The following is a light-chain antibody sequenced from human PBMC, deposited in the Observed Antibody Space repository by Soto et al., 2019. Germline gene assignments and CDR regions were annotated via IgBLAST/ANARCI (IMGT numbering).Light chain of an antibody. CDR2: GAS. V-gene: IGKV3-20*01. CDR1: QSIGGNY. CDR3: QQYGLSPRT. Sequence: EIVLTQSPGTLSLSPGERATLSCRASQSIGGNYVAWYQQKPGQAPRLLIYGASSRATGIPDRFSGSGSGTDFTLTISRLEPEDFAVYYCQQYGLSPRTFGQGTKVEIK. J-gene: IGKJ1*01.